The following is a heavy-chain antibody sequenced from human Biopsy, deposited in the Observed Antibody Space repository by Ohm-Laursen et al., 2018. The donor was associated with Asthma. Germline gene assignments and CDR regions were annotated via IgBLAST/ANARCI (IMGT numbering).Heavy chain of an antibody. J-gene: IGHJ4*02. CDR2: IKQDGSEK. D-gene: IGHD6-19*01. CDR3: ARESSVAGSSDFDY. Sequence: SLRLSCAASGFTFSSYWMSWVRQAPGKGLEWVANIKQDGSEKYYVDSVKGRFTISRDKSKNTLYMQMNSLRAEDTAVYYCARESSVAGSSDFDYWGQGTLVTVSS. V-gene: IGHV3-7*05. CDR1: GFTFSSYW.